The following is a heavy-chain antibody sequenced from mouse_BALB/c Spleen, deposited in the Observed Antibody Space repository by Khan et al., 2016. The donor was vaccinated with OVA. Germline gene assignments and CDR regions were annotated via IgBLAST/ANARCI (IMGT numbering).Heavy chain of an antibody. V-gene: IGHV1-81*01. CDR2: IYPGSGTT. D-gene: IGHD1-1*01. Sequence: QVQLQQSGPDLVKPGASVKMSCKASGYTFSDYVVSWVKLKSGQGLEWIGEIYPGSGTTYYNENFKGKATLTADKSSNTAYLHLSSLTSGDSAVYFCARSYDGAWFAYWGQGTLVTVS. CDR3: ARSYDGAWFAY. CDR1: GYTFSDYV. J-gene: IGHJ3*01.